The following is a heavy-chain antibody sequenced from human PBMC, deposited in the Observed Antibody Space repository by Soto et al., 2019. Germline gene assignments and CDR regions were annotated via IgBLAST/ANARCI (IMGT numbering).Heavy chain of an antibody. V-gene: IGHV3-23*01. D-gene: IGHD3-3*01. CDR1: GFTFSSYA. CDR2: ISGSGGST. CDR3: AKGGRAIFGVENLYYFDC. Sequence: GGSLRLSCAASGFTFSSYAMSWVRQAPGKGLEWVSAISGSGGSTYYADSVKGRFTISRDNSKNTLYLQMNSLRAEDTAVYYCAKGGRAIFGVENLYYFDCWGQGTLVTVSS. J-gene: IGHJ4*02.